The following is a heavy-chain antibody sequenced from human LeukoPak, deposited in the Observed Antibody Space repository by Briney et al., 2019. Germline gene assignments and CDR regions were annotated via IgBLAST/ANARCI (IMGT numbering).Heavy chain of an antibody. V-gene: IGHV1-69*04. Sequence: SVKVSCKASGGTFSSYAISWVRQAPGQGLEWMGRIIPILGIANYAQKFQGRVTITADKSTSTAYMELSSLRSEDTAVYYCARLCDYSGLCYYYGMDVWGQGTTVTVSS. CDR1: GGTFSSYA. D-gene: IGHD4-17*01. J-gene: IGHJ6*02. CDR3: ARLCDYSGLCYYYGMDV. CDR2: IIPILGIA.